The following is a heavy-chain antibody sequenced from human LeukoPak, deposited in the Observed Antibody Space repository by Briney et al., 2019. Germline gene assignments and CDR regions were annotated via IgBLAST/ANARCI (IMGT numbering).Heavy chain of an antibody. CDR1: GGTFSSYA. V-gene: IGHV1-69*05. Sequence: SVKVSCKASGGTFSSYAISWVRQAPGQGLEWMGRIIPIFGTANYAQKFQGRVTITTDESTSTAYMELSSLRSEDAAVYYCARDGGIAAPSGPNFDYWGQGTLVTVSS. CDR2: IIPIFGTA. D-gene: IGHD6-6*01. J-gene: IGHJ4*02. CDR3: ARDGGIAAPSGPNFDY.